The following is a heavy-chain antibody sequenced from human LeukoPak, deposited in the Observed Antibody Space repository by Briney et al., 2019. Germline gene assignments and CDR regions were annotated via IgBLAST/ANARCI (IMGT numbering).Heavy chain of an antibody. CDR3: ARFFTGDYYDSSGSY. D-gene: IGHD3-22*01. CDR1: GYTFTSYG. J-gene: IGHJ4*02. Sequence: ASVKVSCKASGYTFTSYGISWVRQAPGQGLEWMGWISAYNGNTNYAQKLRGRVTMTTDTSTSTAYMELRSLRSDDTAVYYCARFFTGDYYDSSGSYWGQGTLVTVSS. CDR2: ISAYNGNT. V-gene: IGHV1-18*01.